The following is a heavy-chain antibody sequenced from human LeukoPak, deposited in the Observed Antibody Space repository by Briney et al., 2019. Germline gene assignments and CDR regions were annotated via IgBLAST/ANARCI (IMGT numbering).Heavy chain of an antibody. Sequence: GGSLRLSCAASGFTVSSNYMSWVRQAPGKGLEWVSVTYSGGSTYYADSVKGRFTISRDNSKNTLYLQMNSLRAEDTAVYYCARTIITMAIDAFDIWGQGTMVTVSS. D-gene: IGHD3-10*01. CDR1: GFTVSSNY. CDR2: TYSGGST. V-gene: IGHV3-66*01. CDR3: ARTIITMAIDAFDI. J-gene: IGHJ3*02.